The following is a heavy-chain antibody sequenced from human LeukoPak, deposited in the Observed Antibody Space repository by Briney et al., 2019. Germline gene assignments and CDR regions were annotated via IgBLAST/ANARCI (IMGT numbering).Heavy chain of an antibody. CDR2: ISYDGSNK. CDR1: GFTFSSYA. V-gene: IGHV3-30-3*01. J-gene: IGHJ4*02. Sequence: GGSLRLSCAASGFTFSSYAMHWVRQAPGKGLEWVAVISYDGSNKYYADSVKGRFTISRDNSKSTLYLQMNSLRAEDTAVYYCARDPGTMSPDYWGQGTLVTVSS. CDR3: ARDPGTMSPDY. D-gene: IGHD3-3*01.